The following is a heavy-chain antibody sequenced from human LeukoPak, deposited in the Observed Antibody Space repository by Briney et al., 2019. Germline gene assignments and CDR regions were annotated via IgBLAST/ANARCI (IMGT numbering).Heavy chain of an antibody. V-gene: IGHV1-2*02. D-gene: IGHD6-13*01. CDR3: ATVAAGTGHFDL. CDR1: GDTFTVSY. J-gene: IGHJ2*01. Sequence: GASVKVSCKASGDTFTVSYMHWVRQAPGQGLQWMGWVNPHGGGTHYAQTFQGRVTMTRDTSIATAYMDLSRLRSDDTAVYYCATVAAGTGHFDLWGRGTLVTVSS. CDR2: VNPHGGGT.